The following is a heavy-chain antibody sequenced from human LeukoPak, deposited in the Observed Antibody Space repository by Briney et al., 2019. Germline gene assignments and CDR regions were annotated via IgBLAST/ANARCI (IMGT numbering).Heavy chain of an antibody. CDR3: ARGSDFWSGYLTSYYYGMDV. D-gene: IGHD3-3*01. J-gene: IGHJ6*02. CDR2: IYYSGST. CDR1: GGSISSYY. Sequence: PSETLSLTCTVSGGSISSYYWSWIRQPPGKGLEWIGYIYYSGSTNYNPSLKSRATISVDTSKNQFSLKLSSVTAPDTAVYYCARGSDFWSGYLTSYYYGMDVWGQGTTVTVSS. V-gene: IGHV4-59*01.